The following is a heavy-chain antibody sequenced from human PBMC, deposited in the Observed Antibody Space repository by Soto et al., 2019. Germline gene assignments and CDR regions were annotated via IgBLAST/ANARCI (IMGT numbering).Heavy chain of an antibody. CDR1: GYTFTSYG. J-gene: IGHJ6*02. Sequence: ASVKVSCKASGYTFTSYGISWVRQAPGQGLEWMGWISAYNCNTNYAQKLQGRVTMTTDTSTSTAYMELRSLISDDTAVYYCARDPSGISGVVIIPVNIKDYYYYGMDVWGQGTTVTVSS. CDR2: ISAYNCNT. D-gene: IGHD3-3*01. CDR3: ARDPSGISGVVIIPVNIKDYYYYGMDV. V-gene: IGHV1-18*01.